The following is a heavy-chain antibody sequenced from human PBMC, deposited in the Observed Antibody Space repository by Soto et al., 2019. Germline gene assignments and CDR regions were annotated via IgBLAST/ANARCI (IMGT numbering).Heavy chain of an antibody. Sequence: VASVKVSCKVSGDSLKNYAISWVRQAPGQGLEWMGGIIPSFGRTTYAQKFQGRVTITADEFTSTVNLELRGLRSEDSAIYFCADLSLGYCSSTTCPPDYWGQGTLVTVSS. CDR2: IIPSFGRT. D-gene: IGHD2-2*03. V-gene: IGHV1-69*13. J-gene: IGHJ4*02. CDR1: GDSLKNYA. CDR3: ADLSLGYCSSTTCPPDY.